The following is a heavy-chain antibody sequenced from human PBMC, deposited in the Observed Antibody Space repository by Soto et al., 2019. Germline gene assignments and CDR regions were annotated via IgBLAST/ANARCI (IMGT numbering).Heavy chain of an antibody. CDR3: ARASGYCISTSCYALDY. J-gene: IGHJ4*02. CDR1: GGSVSSVSYY. D-gene: IGHD2-2*01. CDR2: IYYSGST. V-gene: IGHV4-61*01. Sequence: PSETLSLTCSVSGGSVSSVSYYWSWIRQPPGKGLEWIGYIYYSGSTNYNPSLKSRVTISVDTSKNQFSLKLSSVTAADTAVYYCARASGYCISTSCYALDYWGQGTLVTVSS.